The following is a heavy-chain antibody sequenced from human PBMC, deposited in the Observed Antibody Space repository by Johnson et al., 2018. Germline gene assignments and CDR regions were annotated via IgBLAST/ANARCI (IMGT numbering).Heavy chain of an antibody. CDR1: GFTFSDYN. J-gene: IGHJ6*02. CDR2: IRSSSTYI. CDR3: ARGNYGLDV. V-gene: IGHV3-21*01. Sequence: VQLVESGGGLVKXGGSXRLXCAASGFTFSDYNMYWVRQAPGKGLEWVSLIRSSSTYIYYADAVKGRFTISRDNANNLLYLQMNSLIAEDTAVYYCARGNYGLDVWGRGTTVTVSS.